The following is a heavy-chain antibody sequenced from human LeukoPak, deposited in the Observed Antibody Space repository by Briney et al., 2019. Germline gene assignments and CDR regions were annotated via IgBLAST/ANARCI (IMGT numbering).Heavy chain of an antibody. D-gene: IGHD2-2*02. V-gene: IGHV1-8*01. CDR3: ARSRIVVVPAAIRTYSGSYDAFDI. CDR1: GYTFTSYD. J-gene: IGHJ3*02. CDR2: MNPNSGIT. Sequence: ASVKVSCKASGYTFTSYDINWVRQATGQGLEWMGWMNPNSGITGYAQKFQGRVTMTRNTSISTAYMELSSLRSEDTAVYYCARSRIVVVPAAIRTYSGSYDAFDIWGQGTMVTVSS.